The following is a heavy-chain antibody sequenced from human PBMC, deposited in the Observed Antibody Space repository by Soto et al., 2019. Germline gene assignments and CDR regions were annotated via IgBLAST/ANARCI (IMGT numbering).Heavy chain of an antibody. D-gene: IGHD2-15*01. Sequence: EVQLVESGGGLVKPGGSLKLSCAASGFTFSDSAMHWVRQSSGKGLEWDGRIRSKPNTDATAYAASVKGRFTISRDDSKNTAYLQMNGLKTEDTAVYYCTRHVDCSGGSCYAGYYYYMDVWGKGTTVTVSS. V-gene: IGHV3-73*01. J-gene: IGHJ6*03. CDR1: GFTFSDSA. CDR3: TRHVDCSGGSCYAGYYYYMDV. CDR2: IRSKPNTDAT.